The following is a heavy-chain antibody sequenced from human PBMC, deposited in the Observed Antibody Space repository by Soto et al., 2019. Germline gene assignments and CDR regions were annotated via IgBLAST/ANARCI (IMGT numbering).Heavy chain of an antibody. V-gene: IGHV3-30*03. Sequence: QVQLVESGGGVVQPGRSLRLSCAASGFTFSDYAMHWVRQAPGKGLEWVALISYDGSRKYYADSVMGRFTVSRDNSKNTLYLQLNSLRTEDTAVYYCLFYYDSSGYYEFFDHWGQGTLVTVSS. CDR1: GFTFSDYA. D-gene: IGHD3-22*01. J-gene: IGHJ4*02. CDR2: ISYDGSRK. CDR3: LFYYDSSGYYEFFDH.